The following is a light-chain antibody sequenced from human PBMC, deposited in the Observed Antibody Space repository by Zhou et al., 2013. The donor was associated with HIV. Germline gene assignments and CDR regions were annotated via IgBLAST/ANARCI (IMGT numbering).Light chain of an antibody. J-gene: IGKJ2*01. V-gene: IGKV2-28*01. CDR3: MQSLQTPYX. Sequence: DIVMTQSPLSLPVTPGEPASISCRSSQSLRHRNGNNYLDWFLQKPGQSPQLLIFLGLIGPSGVPDRFSGSGSGTDFTLKISRVEAEDVGVYYCMQSLQTPYXFGQGTKLEIK. CDR2: LGL. CDR1: QSLRHRNGNNY.